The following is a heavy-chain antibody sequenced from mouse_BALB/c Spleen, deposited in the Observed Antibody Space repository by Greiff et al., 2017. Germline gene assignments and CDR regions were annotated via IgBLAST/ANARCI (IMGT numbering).Heavy chain of an antibody. CDR2: IWGGGST. D-gene: IGHD1-1*01. Sequence: QVQLKESGPGLVAPSQSLSITCTVSGFSLSRYSVHWVRQPPGKGLEWLGMIWGGGSTDYNSALKSRLSISKDNSKSQVFLKMNSLQTDDTAMYYCAIDYGSSPACFAYWGQGTLVTVSA. J-gene: IGHJ3*01. CDR3: AIDYGSSPACFAY. CDR1: GFSLSRYS. V-gene: IGHV2-6-4*01.